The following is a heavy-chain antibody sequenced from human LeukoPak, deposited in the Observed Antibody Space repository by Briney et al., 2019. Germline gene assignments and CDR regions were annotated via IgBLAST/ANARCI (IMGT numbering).Heavy chain of an antibody. CDR3: AKMGVLREGARTDDY. CDR1: GFTFSSYA. J-gene: IGHJ4*02. V-gene: IGHV3-23*01. CDR2: ISGSGGST. D-gene: IGHD1-26*01. Sequence: GGSLRLSCAASGFTFSSYAMSWVRQAAGKGLEWVSAISGSGGSTYYADSVKGRFTISRDNSKNTLYLQMNSLRAEDTAVYYCAKMGVLREGARTDDYWGQGTLVTVSS.